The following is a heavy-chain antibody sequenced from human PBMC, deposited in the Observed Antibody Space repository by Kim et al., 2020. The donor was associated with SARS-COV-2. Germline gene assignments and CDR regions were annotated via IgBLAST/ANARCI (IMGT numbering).Heavy chain of an antibody. J-gene: IGHJ4*02. CDR3: ARLDYSSSWYRPDY. D-gene: IGHD6-13*01. CDR1: GGSISSSSYY. V-gene: IGHV4-39*01. CDR2: IYYSGST. Sequence: SETLSLTCTVSGGSISSSSYYWGWIRQPPGKGLEWIGSIYYSGSTYYNPSLKSRVTISVDTSKNQFSLKLSSVTAADTAVYYCARLDYSSSWYRPDYWGQGTLVTVSS.